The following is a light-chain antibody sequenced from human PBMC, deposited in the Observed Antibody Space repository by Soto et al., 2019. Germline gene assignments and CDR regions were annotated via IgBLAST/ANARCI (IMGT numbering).Light chain of an antibody. V-gene: IGKV3-15*01. CDR3: QQYSNWQWT. Sequence: ETVMTQSPATLSVSAGERATLSCRASQSVTANLAWYQHKPGQPPRLLIFGATTRASGIPVRFSGSGSGTEFSLTISSLQSEDFAVYSCQQYSNWQWTFGQGTKVEIK. J-gene: IGKJ1*01. CDR1: QSVTAN. CDR2: GAT.